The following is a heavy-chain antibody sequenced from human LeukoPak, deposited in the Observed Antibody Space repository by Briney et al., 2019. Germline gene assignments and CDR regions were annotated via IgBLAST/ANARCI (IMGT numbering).Heavy chain of an antibody. V-gene: IGHV3-23*01. CDR1: GFAFNYAW. CDR2: ISGSGGST. D-gene: IGHD5-18*01. CDR3: AKDLYSYAPFDI. Sequence: PGGSLRLSCAASGFAFNYAWVSWVRQAPGKGLEWVSAISGSGGSTYYADSVKGRFTISRDNSKNTLYLQMNSLRAEDTAVYYCAKDLYSYAPFDIWGQGTMVTVSS. J-gene: IGHJ3*02.